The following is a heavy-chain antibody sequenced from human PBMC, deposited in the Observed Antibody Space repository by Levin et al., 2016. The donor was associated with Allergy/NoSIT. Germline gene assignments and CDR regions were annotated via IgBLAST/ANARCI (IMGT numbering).Heavy chain of an antibody. Sequence: PGKGLEWIGYIYYSGSTYYNPSLKSRVTISVDTSKNQFSLKLSSVTAADTAVYYCARAGGDSSSWYLAPPIDYWGQGTLVTVSS. D-gene: IGHD6-13*01. J-gene: IGHJ4*02. CDR3: ARAGGDSSSWYLAPPIDY. V-gene: IGHV4-31*02. CDR2: IYYSGST.